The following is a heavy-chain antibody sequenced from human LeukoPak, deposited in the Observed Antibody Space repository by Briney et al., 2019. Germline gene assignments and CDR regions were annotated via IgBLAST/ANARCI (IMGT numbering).Heavy chain of an antibody. CDR3: ATLVTTTPFDY. V-gene: IGHV4-39*07. Sequence: NASETLSLTCTVSGGSISSSSYYWGWIRQPPGKGLEWIGSIYYSGSTYYNPSLKSRVTISVDTSKNQFSLKLSSVTGADTAVYYCATLVTTTPFDYWGQGTLVTVSS. D-gene: IGHD4-17*01. J-gene: IGHJ4*02. CDR1: GGSISSSSYY. CDR2: IYYSGST.